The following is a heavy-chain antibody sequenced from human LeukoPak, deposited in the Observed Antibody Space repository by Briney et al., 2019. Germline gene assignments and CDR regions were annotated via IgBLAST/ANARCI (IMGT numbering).Heavy chain of an antibody. V-gene: IGHV4-39*07. CDR1: GDSIISTNDY. CDR3: AREASPLDY. Sequence: SETLSLTCTVSGDSIISTNDYWGWIRQPPGKGLEWIGNISHSGSTYYNPSLKSRVTISVDTSKNQFSLRLRSVTAADTAVYYCAREASPLDYWGQGTLVTVSS. CDR2: ISHSGST. J-gene: IGHJ4*02.